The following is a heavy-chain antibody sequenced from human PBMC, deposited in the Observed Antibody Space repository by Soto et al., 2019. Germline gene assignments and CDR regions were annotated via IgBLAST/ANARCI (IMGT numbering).Heavy chain of an antibody. Sequence: EVQLVESGGGLVKPGGSLRLSCAAPGFTFNKAWMNWVRQAPGKGLEWVGRIKSRNDGGTTDYAAPVRGRFTISRDDSKNTLYLQMNSLKIEDTAVYYCAIDVRGQSYGAIDYWGQGTLVTVSS. D-gene: IGHD5-18*01. CDR2: IKSRNDGGTT. V-gene: IGHV3-15*07. CDR3: AIDVRGQSYGAIDY. J-gene: IGHJ4*02. CDR1: GFTFNKAW.